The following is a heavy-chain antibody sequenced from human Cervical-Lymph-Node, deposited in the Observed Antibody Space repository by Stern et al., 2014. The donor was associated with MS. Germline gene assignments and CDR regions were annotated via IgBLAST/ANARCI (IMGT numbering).Heavy chain of an antibody. CDR2: IYYSGST. CDR1: GGSISSGGYY. J-gene: IGHJ4*02. CDR3: ARGRDGYKSHFDY. D-gene: IGHD5-24*01. V-gene: IGHV4-31*03. Sequence: VQLVESGPGLVKPSQTLSLTCTVSGGSISSGGYYWSWIRQHPGKGLEWIGYIYYSGSTYYNPSLKSRVTISVDPSKNQFSLKLSSVTAADTAVYYCARGRDGYKSHFDYWGQGTLVTVSS.